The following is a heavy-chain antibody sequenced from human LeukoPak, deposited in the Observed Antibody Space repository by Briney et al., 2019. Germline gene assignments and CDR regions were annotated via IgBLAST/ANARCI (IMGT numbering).Heavy chain of an antibody. V-gene: IGHV4-61*09. Sequence: SETLSLTCTVSGGSISSGSYYWSWIRQPAGKGLEWIGHIYTSGSTNYNPSLKSRVTISVDTSKNQFSLKLSSVSAADTAVYYCAKDPLCPRSGGSCYLFSYWGQGTLVTVSS. CDR2: IYTSGST. J-gene: IGHJ4*02. CDR1: GGSISSGSYY. CDR3: AKDPLCPRSGGSCYLFSY. D-gene: IGHD2-15*01.